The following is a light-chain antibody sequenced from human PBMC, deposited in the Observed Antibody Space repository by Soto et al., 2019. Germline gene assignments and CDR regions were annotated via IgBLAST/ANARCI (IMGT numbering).Light chain of an antibody. J-gene: IGKJ4*01. CDR3: QQRSIWPLGPT. V-gene: IGKV3-11*01. CDR1: QSVSSY. CDR2: DAS. Sequence: EIVLTQSPATLSLSPGERATLSCRASQSVSSYLAWYQQKPGQAPRLLIYDASNRATGIPARFSGSGSGTDFTLTISSLEPEDFAVYYCQQRSIWPLGPTFGGGTKVEIK.